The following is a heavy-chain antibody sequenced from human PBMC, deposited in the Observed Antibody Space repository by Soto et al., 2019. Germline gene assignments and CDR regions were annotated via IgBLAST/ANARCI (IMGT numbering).Heavy chain of an antibody. CDR3: ARRSPAFCSASTCYGHFEF. CDR1: GGSFSGYF. D-gene: IGHD2-2*01. V-gene: IGHV4-34*01. Sequence: QVHLQQWGAGLLKPSETLSLTCAVSGGSFSGYFWSWIRQSPGKGLEWIGETNHRGTTNYNPSLESRVTISPVASKNQFSLKLRSVTAADTAVYYCARRSPAFCSASTCYGHFEFWGQGTLATVSS. J-gene: IGHJ4*02. CDR2: TNHRGTT.